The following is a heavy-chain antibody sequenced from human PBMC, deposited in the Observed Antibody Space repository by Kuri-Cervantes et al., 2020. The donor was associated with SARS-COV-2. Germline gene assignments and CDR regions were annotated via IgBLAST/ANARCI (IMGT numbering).Heavy chain of an antibody. J-gene: IGHJ3*02. V-gene: IGHV3-73*01. D-gene: IGHD4-23*01. Sequence: GGSLRLSCEVSGFLFSASAIHWVRQGSGKGLEWVGRVRGKANNYATAYAASVKGRFTISRDDSKNMAYLQMNSLKTEDTAVYYCARDGPTVVTPSDAFDIWGQGTMVTVSS. CDR3: ARDGPTVVTPSDAFDI. CDR1: GFLFSASA. CDR2: VRGKANNYAT.